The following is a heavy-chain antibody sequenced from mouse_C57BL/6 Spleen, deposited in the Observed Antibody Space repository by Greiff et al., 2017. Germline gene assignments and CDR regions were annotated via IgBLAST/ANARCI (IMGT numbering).Heavy chain of an antibody. CDR1: GFTFSDYA. D-gene: IGHD2-3*01. V-gene: IGHV5-17*01. CDR3: ARAQAFDGYYDYAMDY. CDR2: ISSGSSTI. Sequence: EVQLQESGGGLVKPGGSLKLSCAASGFTFSDYAMHWVRQAPEKGLEWVAYISSGSSTIYYAATVQGRFTISRDNAKNTLFLQMTSLRSEDTAMFYCARAQAFDGYYDYAMDYWGQGTSVTVSS. J-gene: IGHJ4*01.